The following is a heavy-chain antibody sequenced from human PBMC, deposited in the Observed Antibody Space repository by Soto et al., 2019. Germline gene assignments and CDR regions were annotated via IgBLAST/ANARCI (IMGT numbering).Heavy chain of an antibody. CDR2: IYYSGST. J-gene: IGHJ5*02. Sequence: QVQLQESGPGLVKPSETLSLTCTVSGGSVSSGSYYWSWIRQPPGKGLEWIGYIYYSGSTNYNPSLKSRVTISVDTSKNQFSLKLSSVTAADTAVYYCARDDNCNYGSWFDPWGQGTLVTVSS. V-gene: IGHV4-61*01. D-gene: IGHD1-7*01. CDR3: ARDDNCNYGSWFDP. CDR1: GGSVSSGSYY.